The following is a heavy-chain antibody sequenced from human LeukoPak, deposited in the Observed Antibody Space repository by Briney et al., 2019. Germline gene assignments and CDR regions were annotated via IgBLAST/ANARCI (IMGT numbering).Heavy chain of an antibody. Sequence: GESLKISCQGSGYTFTSYWIGWVRQMPGKGLEWMGIIHSGNSDTRYSPSFQGQVTISADKSISTAYLQWSSLKASDTAMYYCARHGRDTAMTHWGQGTLVTVSS. D-gene: IGHD5-18*01. CDR1: GYTFTSYW. CDR3: ARHGRDTAMTH. CDR2: IHSGNSDT. J-gene: IGHJ4*02. V-gene: IGHV5-51*01.